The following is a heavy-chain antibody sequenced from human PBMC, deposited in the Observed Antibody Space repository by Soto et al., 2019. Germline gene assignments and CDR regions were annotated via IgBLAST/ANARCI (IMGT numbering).Heavy chain of an antibody. CDR1: GYTFTSYG. J-gene: IGHJ4*02. D-gene: IGHD3-10*01. CDR3: AAKAVLWFGESDSDYFDY. V-gene: IGHV1-18*01. Sequence: ASVKVSCKASGYTFTSYGISWVRQALGQGLEWMGWISAYNGNTNYAQKLQGRVTITRDMSTSTAYMEQSSLRSEDTAVYYCAAKAVLWFGESDSDYFDYWGQGTLVTVSS. CDR2: ISAYNGNT.